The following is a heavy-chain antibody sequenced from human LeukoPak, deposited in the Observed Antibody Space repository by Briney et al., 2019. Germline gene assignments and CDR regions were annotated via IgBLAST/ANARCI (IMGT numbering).Heavy chain of an antibody. J-gene: IGHJ4*02. CDR1: GGTFSSYA. D-gene: IGHD1-26*01. Sequence: SVKVSCKASGGTFSSYAISWVRQAPGQGLEWMGGIIPIFGTANYAQKFQGRVTITTDESTSTAYMELSSLRSEDTAVYYCARDPIVGAIEFDYWGLGTLVTVSS. CDR2: IIPIFGTA. CDR3: ARDPIVGAIEFDY. V-gene: IGHV1-69*05.